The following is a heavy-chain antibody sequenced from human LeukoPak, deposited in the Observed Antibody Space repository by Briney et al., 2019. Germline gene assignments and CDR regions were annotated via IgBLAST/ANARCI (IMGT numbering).Heavy chain of an antibody. CDR2: ISAYNGNT. D-gene: IGHD2-2*01. Sequence: ASVKVSRKASGYTFTSYGISWVRQAPGQGLEWMGWISAYNGNTNYAQKLQGRVTMTTDTSTSTAYMELRSLRSDDTAVYYCARERGRGYCSSTSCYWDYYYGMDVWGKGTTVTVSS. CDR1: GYTFTSYG. V-gene: IGHV1-18*04. J-gene: IGHJ6*04. CDR3: ARERGRGYCSSTSCYWDYYYGMDV.